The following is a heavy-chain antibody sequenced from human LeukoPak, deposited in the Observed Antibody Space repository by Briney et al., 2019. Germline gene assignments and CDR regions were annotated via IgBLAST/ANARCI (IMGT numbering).Heavy chain of an antibody. V-gene: IGHV3-74*01. D-gene: IGHD3-22*01. Sequence: GGSLRLSCATSGFTFSSYWMHWVRQAPGKGLVWVSRINSDGSSTSYADSVKGRFTISRDNAKNTLYLQMNSLRAEDTAVYYCAREVYYYDSSGYHRDAFDIWGQGTMVTVSS. CDR3: AREVYYYDSSGYHRDAFDI. CDR2: INSDGSST. CDR1: GFTFSSYW. J-gene: IGHJ3*02.